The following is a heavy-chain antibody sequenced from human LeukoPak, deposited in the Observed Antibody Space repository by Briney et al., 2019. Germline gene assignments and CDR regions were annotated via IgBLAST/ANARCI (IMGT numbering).Heavy chain of an antibody. Sequence: QPGGSLRLSCAASGFTVSSNYMSWVRQAPGKGLEWVSVIYSGGSTYYADSVKGRFTISRDNSKNTLYLQMNSLRAEGTAVYYCARDLGATTSFDYWGQGTLVTVSS. CDR2: IYSGGST. V-gene: IGHV3-53*01. CDR1: GFTVSSNY. D-gene: IGHD1-26*01. CDR3: ARDLGATTSFDY. J-gene: IGHJ4*02.